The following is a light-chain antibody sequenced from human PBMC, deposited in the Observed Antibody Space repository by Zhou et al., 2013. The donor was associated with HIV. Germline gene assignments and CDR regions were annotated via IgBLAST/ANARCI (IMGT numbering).Light chain of an antibody. Sequence: QSALTQPASVSESPGQSITISCTGTSSDVGGYNYVSWYQQHPGKAPKVMIFDVSNRPSGVSNRFSGSKSGNTASLTISGLQAEDEADYYCCSYTSSSTLYVFGTGTKVTV. V-gene: IGLV2-14*03. CDR1: SSDVGGYNY. CDR3: CSYTSSSTLYV. J-gene: IGLJ1*01. CDR2: DVS.